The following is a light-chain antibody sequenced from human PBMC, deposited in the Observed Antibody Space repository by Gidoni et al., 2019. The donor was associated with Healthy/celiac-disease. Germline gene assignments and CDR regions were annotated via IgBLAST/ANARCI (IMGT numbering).Light chain of an antibody. CDR1: QSVSSY. V-gene: IGKV3-11*01. J-gene: IGKJ4*01. CDR2: DAS. CDR3: QQRSNWPPAPT. Sequence: EIVLTQSPATLSLSPGERATPSCRASQSVSSYLAWYQQKPGQAPRLLIYDASNRATGIPARFSGSGSGTDFTLTISSLEPEDFAVYYCQQRSNWPPAPTFGGGTKVEIK.